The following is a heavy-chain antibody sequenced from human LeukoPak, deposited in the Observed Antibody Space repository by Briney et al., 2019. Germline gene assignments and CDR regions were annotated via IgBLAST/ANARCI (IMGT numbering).Heavy chain of an antibody. CDR2: IQTSGNT. CDR1: GGSISSYY. J-gene: IGHJ4*02. V-gene: IGHV4-4*07. CDR3: ASDRGSGWFDY. D-gene: IGHD6-19*01. Sequence: TSETLSLTCTVSGGSISSYYWNWIRQPAGKGLEWVGRIQTSGNTNYSPSLKGRITISVDRSKNQVTLKLNSVTAADTAVYYCASDRGSGWFDYWGQGTLVTVSS.